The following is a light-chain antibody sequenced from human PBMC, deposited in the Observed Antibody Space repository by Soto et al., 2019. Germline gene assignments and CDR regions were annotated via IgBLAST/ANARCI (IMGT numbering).Light chain of an antibody. CDR3: QQSSDFPLT. J-gene: IGKJ4*01. CDR1: QGISSW. V-gene: IGKV1D-12*01. CDR2: AAT. Sequence: DIQMTQSPSSVSASVGDRVTITCRASQGISSWLAWYQQKPGKAPKLLIYAATILQSGVPSRFSGSESGTDFSLTISSLQPEDFATYFCQQSSDFPLTFGGGTKVEIK.